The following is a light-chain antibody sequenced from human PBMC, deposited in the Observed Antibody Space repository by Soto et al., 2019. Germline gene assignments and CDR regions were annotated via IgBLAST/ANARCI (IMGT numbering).Light chain of an antibody. CDR1: QDIRID. CDR3: LQDHGYPRT. J-gene: IGKJ1*01. Sequence: AIQMTQSPSSLSASIGDRVTITCRASQDIRIDLSWYQQKPGKAPNLLIHAASTLQSEVPSRFSGSGSGTDFTLTISSLQPEDFASYYCLQDHGYPRTFGQGTRVDI. V-gene: IGKV1-6*01. CDR2: AAS.